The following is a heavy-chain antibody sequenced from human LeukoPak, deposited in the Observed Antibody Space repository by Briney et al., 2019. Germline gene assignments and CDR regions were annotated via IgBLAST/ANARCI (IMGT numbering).Heavy chain of an antibody. V-gene: IGHV3-15*01. D-gene: IGHD5-12*01. CDR1: GFTFSNAW. CDR3: ATDTVTTNDYGLDY. J-gene: IGHJ4*02. CDR2: IKSKTDGGTT. Sequence: TGGSLRLSCAASGFTFSNAWLNWVRQAPGKGLEWVGHIKSKTDGGTTDYAAPVKGRFTVSRDDSKNILYLQMDSLKAEDTAVYYCATDTVTTNDYGLDYWGQGAQVTVSS.